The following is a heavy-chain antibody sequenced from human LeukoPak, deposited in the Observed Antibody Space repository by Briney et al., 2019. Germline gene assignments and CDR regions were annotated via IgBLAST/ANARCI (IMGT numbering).Heavy chain of an antibody. J-gene: IGHJ6*03. CDR3: ARISSSWSFYYYYYYMDV. CDR1: GYSISSGYY. V-gene: IGHV4-38-2*02. D-gene: IGHD6-13*01. CDR2: IYHSGST. Sequence: SETLSLTCTVSGYSISSGYYWGWIRQPPGKGLERIGSIYHSGSTYYNPSLKSRVTISVDTSKNQFSLKLSSVTAADTAVYYCARISSSWSFYYYYYYMDVWGKGTTVTISS.